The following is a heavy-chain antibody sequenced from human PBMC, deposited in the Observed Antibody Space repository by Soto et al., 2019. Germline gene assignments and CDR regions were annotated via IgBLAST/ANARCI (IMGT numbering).Heavy chain of an antibody. CDR2: ISAYNGNT. J-gene: IGHJ4*02. V-gene: IGHV1-18*01. Sequence: ASVKVSCKASGYTFTSYGISWVRQAPGQGLEWMGWISAYNGNTNYAQKLQGRVTMTTDTSTSTAYMELRSLRSDDTAVYYCARDQEGSSWPSTPWNYFDYWGQGTLVTVSS. CDR1: GYTFTSYG. CDR3: ARDQEGSSWPSTPWNYFDY. D-gene: IGHD6-13*01.